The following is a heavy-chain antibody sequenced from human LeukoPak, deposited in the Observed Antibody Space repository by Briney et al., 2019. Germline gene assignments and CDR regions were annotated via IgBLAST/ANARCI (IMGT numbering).Heavy chain of an antibody. Sequence: GGSLRLSCAASGFTFSSYAMDWVRQAPGKGLEWVSSVDGGGSGRTHYAESVEGRFTISRDNSKNMLYLQMNSLRAEDTAVYFCAKYRAYYLDYWGQGALVTVSS. CDR2: VDGGGSGRT. J-gene: IGHJ4*02. V-gene: IGHV3-23*01. D-gene: IGHD4-11*01. CDR1: GFTFSSYA. CDR3: AKYRAYYLDY.